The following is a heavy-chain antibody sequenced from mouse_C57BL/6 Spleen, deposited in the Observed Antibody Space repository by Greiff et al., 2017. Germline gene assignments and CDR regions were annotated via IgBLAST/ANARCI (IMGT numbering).Heavy chain of an antibody. CDR3: GRQDSNYGCLFAY. J-gene: IGHJ3*01. Sequence: EVKVEEPGGGLVQPGESLKLSCESNEYEFPSHDMSWVRKTPEKRLELVAAINSDGGSTYYPDTMERRFIITGDNTRKTLYLQMSSLRSEDTALYYCGRQDSNYGCLFAYWGQGTLVTVSA. V-gene: IGHV5-2*03. CDR1: EYEFPSHD. CDR2: INSDGGST. D-gene: IGHD2-5*01.